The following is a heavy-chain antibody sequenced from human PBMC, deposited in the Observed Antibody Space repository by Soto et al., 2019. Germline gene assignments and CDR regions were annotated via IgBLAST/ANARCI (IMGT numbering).Heavy chain of an antibody. Sequence: QLHLIQSGADVKKPGASVRVSCEITGHTLTELSIHWVRQAPGKGLEGLGGFDPEDGKPPYAQSFRGPLTLTVDPSRETTYPELARLSFENTAAYFWAAAVLDYWRQGSIVIVS. CDR1: GHTLTELS. CDR2: FDPEDGKP. J-gene: IGHJ4*02. CDR3: AAAVLDY. V-gene: IGHV1-24*01.